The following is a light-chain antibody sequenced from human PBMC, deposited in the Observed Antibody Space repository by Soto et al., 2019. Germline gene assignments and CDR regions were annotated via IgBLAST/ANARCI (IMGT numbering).Light chain of an antibody. J-gene: IGKJ1*01. CDR2: GAS. CDR1: QTVSSNY. V-gene: IGKV3-20*01. CDR3: PQYGSSPWT. Sequence: EIGLTQSPGILSLSPGERATLSCRASQTVSSNYLAWYQQKPGQAPRLLIYGASSRATGIPDRFSGSGSGTGFTLTISRLEPEDVAVCCCPQYGSSPWTFGQGNKVEIK.